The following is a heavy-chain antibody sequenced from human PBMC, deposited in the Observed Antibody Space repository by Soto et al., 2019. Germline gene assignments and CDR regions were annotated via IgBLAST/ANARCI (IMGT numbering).Heavy chain of an antibody. CDR3: ATRAVVVYDAFDI. D-gene: IGHD2-2*01. CDR1: GFTVSSNY. V-gene: IGHV3-66*01. Sequence: GGSLRLSCAASGFTVSSNYMSWVRQAPGKGLEWVSVIYSGGSTYYADSAKGRFTISRDNSKNTLYLQMNSLRAEDTAVYYCATRAVVVYDAFDIWGQGTMVTVSS. CDR2: IYSGGST. J-gene: IGHJ3*02.